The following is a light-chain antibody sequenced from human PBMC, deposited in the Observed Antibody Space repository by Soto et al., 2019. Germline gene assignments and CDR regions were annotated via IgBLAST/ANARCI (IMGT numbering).Light chain of an antibody. V-gene: IGKV1-16*01. CDR3: QQYHSYPYA. Sequence: DLQMTQSPSSLSASVGDRVTITCRASQGISSYLAWFQQKPGKAPKSLIYAVSGLQSGVPSRFSGSGSGTDFTLTISSLQPEDSATYYCQQYHSYPYAFGQGTKLAIK. J-gene: IGKJ2*01. CDR1: QGISSY. CDR2: AVS.